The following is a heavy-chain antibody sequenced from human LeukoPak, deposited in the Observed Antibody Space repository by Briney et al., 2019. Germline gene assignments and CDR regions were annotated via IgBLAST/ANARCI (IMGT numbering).Heavy chain of an antibody. J-gene: IGHJ4*02. CDR3: AKGFSTLWVNYFDD. V-gene: IGHV3-33*06. D-gene: IGHD2-21*01. CDR2: IWHDGRSI. CDR1: GFSFSTHG. Sequence: GKSLRLSCVASGFSFSTHGMHWVRQAPGKGLEWVAVIWHDGRSIYNEDSVKGRFTISRDTSENTVYLQMNSPRAEDTAVYYCAKGFSTLWVNYFDDWGQGTPVTVSS.